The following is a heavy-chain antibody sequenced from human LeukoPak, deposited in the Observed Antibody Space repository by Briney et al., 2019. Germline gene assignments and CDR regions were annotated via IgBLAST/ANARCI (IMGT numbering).Heavy chain of an antibody. D-gene: IGHD3-22*01. V-gene: IGHV3-23*01. CDR1: GFTFSSYA. Sequence: GGFLRLSCAASGFTFSSYAMSWVRQAPGKGLEWVSAISGSGGSTYYADSVKGRFTISRDNSKNTLYLQMNSLRAEDTAVYYCAKDLEVAYYYDSSGYSHWGQGTLVTVSS. J-gene: IGHJ4*02. CDR3: AKDLEVAYYYDSSGYSH. CDR2: ISGSGGST.